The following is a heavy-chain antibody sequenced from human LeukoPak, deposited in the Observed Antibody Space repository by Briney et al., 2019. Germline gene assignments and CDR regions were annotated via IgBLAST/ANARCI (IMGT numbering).Heavy chain of an antibody. CDR2: ISSSGSTI. D-gene: IGHD1-26*01. V-gene: IGHV3-48*03. J-gene: IGHJ4*02. Sequence: GGSLRLSCAASGFTFSSYEMNWVRQAPGKGLEWVSYISSSGSTIYDADSVKGRFTISRDNAKNSLYLQMNSLRVEDTATYYCAREDLVGAIDYWGQGTLVTVSS. CDR1: GFTFSSYE. CDR3: AREDLVGAIDY.